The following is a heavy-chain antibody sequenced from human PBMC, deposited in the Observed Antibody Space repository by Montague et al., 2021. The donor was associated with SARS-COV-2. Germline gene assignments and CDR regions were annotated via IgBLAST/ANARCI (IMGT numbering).Heavy chain of an antibody. CDR1: GDSISNYY. D-gene: IGHD3-9*01. CDR3: ARLPYILPGYAYFDF. J-gene: IGHJ4*02. V-gene: IGHV4-59*08. Sequence: SETLSLTYTVSGDSISNYYWSWIRRPPGKGLEWLGYIYYSGSTNYNPSLKSRVTISVDTSKNQFSLRLSSVTAADTAVYYCARLPYILPGYAYFDFWGQGSLVIVSS. CDR2: IYYSGST.